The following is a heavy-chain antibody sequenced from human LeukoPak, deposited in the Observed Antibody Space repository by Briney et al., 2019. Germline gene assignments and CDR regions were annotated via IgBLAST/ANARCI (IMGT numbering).Heavy chain of an antibody. D-gene: IGHD3-22*01. CDR3: TTLGYHLDS. V-gene: IGHV3-48*03. Sequence: PAGSLRLSCAASEFDFGAYEMNWVRQAPGKGLEWVAYFAGSDTTKYYADSVRGRFTISRDNAKKSLYLQMNSLRAEDTALYYCTTLGYHLDSWGQGTLVTVSS. CDR1: EFDFGAYE. CDR2: FAGSDTTK. J-gene: IGHJ4*02.